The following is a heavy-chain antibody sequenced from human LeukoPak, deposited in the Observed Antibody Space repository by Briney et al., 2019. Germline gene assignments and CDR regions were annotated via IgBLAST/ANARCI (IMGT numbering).Heavy chain of an antibody. J-gene: IGHJ6*02. D-gene: IGHD3-16*01. CDR1: GDSVRTNNYY. Sequence: SETLSLTCTVSGDSVRTNNYYWSWNRQPPGEGLEWIGYIHYSGNTNYNTSLKSRVTISVDTSKSQFSLKLSSVTAADTAVYYCARDLSDDGSPYTHYGMAVWGQGTTVTVSS. CDR3: ARDLSDDGSPYTHYGMAV. CDR2: IHYSGNT. V-gene: IGHV4-61*01.